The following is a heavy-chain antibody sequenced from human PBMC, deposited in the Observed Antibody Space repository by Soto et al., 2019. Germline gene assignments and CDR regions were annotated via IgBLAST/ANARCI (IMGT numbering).Heavy chain of an antibody. CDR2: IIPVLRTT. D-gene: IGHD3-3*01. Sequence: SVKVSCTAAGGTFKSYGLNWVRQAPGHGLEWMGRIIPVLRTTDYSEKFQGRVTITADDSSNTAYMEVNRLRSADTAVYYCARWSARHPMTMAPKYSDFWCTYRPTPEPDSFYSYGLDVWGQGTRVTVS. CDR3: ARWSARHPMTMAPKYSDFWCTYRPTPEPDSFYSYGLDV. V-gene: IGHV1-69*11. J-gene: IGHJ6*02. CDR1: GGTFKSYG.